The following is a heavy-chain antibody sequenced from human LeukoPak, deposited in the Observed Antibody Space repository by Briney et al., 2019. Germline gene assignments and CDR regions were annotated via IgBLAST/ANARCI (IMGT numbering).Heavy chain of an antibody. D-gene: IGHD1-1*01. CDR1: GFTFSSYE. CDR3: AREYLVGGTDAFDI. Sequence: PGGSLRLSCAASGFTFSSYEMNWVRQAPGKGLEWVSYIGGGGSTIYYADSVKGRFTISRDNAKNSLYLQMNRLRGEDTGVYYCAREYLVGGTDAFDIWGQGTMVTVSS. J-gene: IGHJ3*02. V-gene: IGHV3-48*03. CDR2: IGGGGSTI.